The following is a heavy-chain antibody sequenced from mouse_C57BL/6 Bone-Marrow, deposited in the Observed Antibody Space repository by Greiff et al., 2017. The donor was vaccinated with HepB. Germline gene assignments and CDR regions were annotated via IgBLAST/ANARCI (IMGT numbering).Heavy chain of an antibody. D-gene: IGHD1-1*01. Sequence: DVKLQESGGGLVQPGGSMKLSCAASGFTFSDAWMDWVRQSPEKGLEWVAEIRNKANNHATYYDESVKGRFTIARDDYKSSVYLQMNSLRAEDTGIYYCTRHLLRGTDYAMDYGGKGTSVTVCS. CDR1: GFTFSDAW. V-gene: IGHV6-6*01. CDR2: IRNKANNHAT. J-gene: IGHJ4*01. CDR3: TRHLLRGTDYAMDY.